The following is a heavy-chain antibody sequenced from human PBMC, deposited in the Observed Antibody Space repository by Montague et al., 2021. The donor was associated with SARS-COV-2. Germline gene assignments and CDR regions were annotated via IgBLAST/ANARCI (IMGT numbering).Heavy chain of an antibody. J-gene: IGHJ4*02. CDR2: IKGDSTET. CDR3: ASKTAVFGGAL. CDR1: GFSFSAYW. Sequence: SLRLSCAASGFSFSAYWMTWVRQAPGKGLEWLASIKGDSTETYYGYSARDRFIISRDNAEKSLSLQMNNLRADDTAVYYCASKTAVFGGALWGPGTLVRVSA. D-gene: IGHD3-3*01. V-gene: IGHV3-7*01.